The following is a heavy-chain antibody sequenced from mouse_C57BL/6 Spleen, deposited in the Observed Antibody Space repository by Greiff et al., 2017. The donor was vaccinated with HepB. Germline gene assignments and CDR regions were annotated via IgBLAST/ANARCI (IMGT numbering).Heavy chain of an antibody. V-gene: IGHV1-61*01. CDR2: IYPSDSET. CDR3: ARDSSGGFAY. CDR1: GYTFTSYW. J-gene: IGHJ3*01. D-gene: IGHD3-2*02. Sequence: VQLQQPGAELVRPGSSVKLSCKASGYTFTSYWMDWVKQRPGQGLEWIGNIYPSDSETHYNQKFKDKATLTVDKSSSTAYMQLSSLTSEDSAVYYCARDSSGGFAYWGQGTLVTVSA.